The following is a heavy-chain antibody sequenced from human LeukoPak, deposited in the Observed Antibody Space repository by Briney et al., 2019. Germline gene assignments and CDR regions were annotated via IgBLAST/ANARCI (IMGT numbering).Heavy chain of an antibody. J-gene: IGHJ4*02. V-gene: IGHV3-21*01. CDR1: GFTFSSYS. CDR3: AIMYYYDSSGAPDY. Sequence: GGSLRLSCAASGFTFSSYSMNWVRQAPGKGLEWVSSISSSSSYIYYADSVKGRFTISRDNAKNSLYLQMNSLRAEDTAVYHCAIMYYYDSSGAPDYWGQGILVTVSS. CDR2: ISSSSSYI. D-gene: IGHD3-22*01.